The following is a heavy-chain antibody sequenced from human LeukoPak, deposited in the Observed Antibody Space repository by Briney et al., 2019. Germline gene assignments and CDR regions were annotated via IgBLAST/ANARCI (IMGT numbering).Heavy chain of an antibody. D-gene: IGHD3-3*01. CDR1: GGTFSSYA. J-gene: IGHJ4*02. V-gene: IGHV1-69*04. CDR3: ARGTRRFLEWLSAYYFDY. CDR2: IIPILGIA. Sequence: SVKVSCKASGGTFSSYAISWVRQAPGQGLEWMGRIIPILGIANYAQKFQGRVTMTTDTSTSTAYMELRSLRSDDTAVYYCARGTRRFLEWLSAYYFDYWGQGTLVTVSS.